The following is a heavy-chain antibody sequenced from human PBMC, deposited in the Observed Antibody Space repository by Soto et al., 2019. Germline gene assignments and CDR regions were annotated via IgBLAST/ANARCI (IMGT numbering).Heavy chain of an antibody. CDR3: AVTVTNFIYYYYYYGMDV. V-gene: IGHV1-46*01. CDR1: GYTFTSYY. J-gene: IGHJ6*02. CDR2: INPSGGST. Sequence: QVQLVQSGAEVKKPGASVKVSCKASGYTFTSYYMHWVRQAPGQGLEWMGIINPSGGSTSYAQKFQGRVTMPRDTSTSTVYMELSSLRSEDTAVYYCAVTVTNFIYYYYYYGMDVWGQGTTVTVSS. D-gene: IGHD4-17*01.